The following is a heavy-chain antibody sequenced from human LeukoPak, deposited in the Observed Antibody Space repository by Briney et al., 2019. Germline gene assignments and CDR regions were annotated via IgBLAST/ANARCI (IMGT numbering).Heavy chain of an antibody. J-gene: IGHJ5*02. D-gene: IGHD3-10*01. CDR2: IYYSGST. CDR1: GGSISSSSYY. CDR3: ATEHVLLWFGESYP. V-gene: IGHV4-39*07. Sequence: PSETLSLTCTVSGGSISSSSYYWGWIRQPPGKGLEWIGSIYYSGSTYYNPSLKSRVTISVDTSKNQFSLKLSSVTAADTAVYYCATEHVLLWFGESYPWGQGTLVTVSS.